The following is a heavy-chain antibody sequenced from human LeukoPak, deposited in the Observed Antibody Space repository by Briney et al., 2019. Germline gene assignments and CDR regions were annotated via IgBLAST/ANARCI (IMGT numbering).Heavy chain of an antibody. CDR2: INSDGSEG. CDR3: ARDTHSGYDYFDY. CDR1: GFTFSSYW. J-gene: IGHJ4*02. D-gene: IGHD5-12*01. V-gene: IGHV3-7*03. Sequence: GGSLRLSCAASGFTFSSYWMSWSRQAPGKGLEWVASINSDGSEGYYADVVKGRFTISRDNAKNSLYLQINSLRAEDTAVYYCARDTHSGYDYFDYWGQGTLVTVSS.